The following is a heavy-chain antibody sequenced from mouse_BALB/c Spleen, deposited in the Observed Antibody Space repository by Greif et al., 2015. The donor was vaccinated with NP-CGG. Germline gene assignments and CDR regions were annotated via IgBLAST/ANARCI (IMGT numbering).Heavy chain of an antibody. CDR2: ILPGSGST. J-gene: IGHJ1*01. CDR1: GYTFSSYW. CDR3: ARNGNYWYFDV. D-gene: IGHD2-1*01. V-gene: IGHV1-9*01. Sequence: QVQLQQSGAELMKPGASVKISCKATGYTFSSYWIEWVKQRPGHGLEWIGEILPGSGSTNYNEKFKGKATFTADTSSNTAYMQLSSLTSEDSAVYYCARNGNYWYFDVWGAGTTVTVSS.